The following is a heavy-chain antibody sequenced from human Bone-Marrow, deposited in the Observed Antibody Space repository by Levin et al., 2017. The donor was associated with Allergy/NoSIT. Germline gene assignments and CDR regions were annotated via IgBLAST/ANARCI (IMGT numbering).Heavy chain of an antibody. CDR1: GGSISTYY. V-gene: IGHV4-59*01. CDR3: ARSNFGRLPDY. Sequence: SQTLSLTCTVSGGSISTYYWSWIRQPPGKGLEWVGYIYRSGHTNYNPSLTSRVTMSVDTSKNQFSLNLNSLTAADTAVYYCARSNFGRLPDYWGQGTLVTVSS. CDR2: IYRSGHT. D-gene: IGHD3-3*01. J-gene: IGHJ4*02.